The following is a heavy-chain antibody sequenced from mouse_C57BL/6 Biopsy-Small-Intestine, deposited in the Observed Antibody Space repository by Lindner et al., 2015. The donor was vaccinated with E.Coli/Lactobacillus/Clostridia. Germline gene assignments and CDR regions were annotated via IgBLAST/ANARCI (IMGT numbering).Heavy chain of an antibody. CDR3: AREVTGYAMDF. D-gene: IGHD2-1*01. CDR2: IYPTSDNT. V-gene: IGHV1-81*01. CDR1: GYTFTTYG. J-gene: IGHJ4*01. Sequence: VQLQESGAELAKPGASVKLSCKASGYTFTTYGITWVKQRTGQGLEWIGEIYPTSDNTYYNEKFKGKATLTADKSSSTAYMELRSLTSEDSAVYFCAREVTGYAMDFWGQGTSVTVSS.